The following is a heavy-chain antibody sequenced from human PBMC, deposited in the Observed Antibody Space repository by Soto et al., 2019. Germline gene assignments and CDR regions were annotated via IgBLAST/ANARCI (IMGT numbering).Heavy chain of an antibody. CDR1: GYSFTDYH. V-gene: IGHV1-2*04. J-gene: IGHJ6*02. D-gene: IGHD2-8*01. CDR3: ARGDSTDCSNGVCSFFYNHDMDV. Sequence: VASVKVSCKASGYSFTDYHIHWVRQPPGQGLEWLGRINPKSGGTSTAQKFQGWVTMTTDTSISTASMELTRLTSDDTAIYYCARGDSTDCSNGVCSFFYNHDMDVWG. CDR2: INPKSGGT.